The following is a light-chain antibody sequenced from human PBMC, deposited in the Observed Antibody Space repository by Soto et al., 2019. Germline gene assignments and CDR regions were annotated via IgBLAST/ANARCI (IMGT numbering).Light chain of an antibody. CDR3: CSYAGDSTPYV. Sequence: QPASVSGSPGQSITISCTGTSSDVGSYNFVSWYQQHPGKAPKVIIYEGTKRPSGVSNRFSGSKSGNTASLTISGLQAEDEADYYCCSYAGDSTPYVFGTGTKVTVL. V-gene: IGLV2-23*01. J-gene: IGLJ1*01. CDR2: EGT. CDR1: SSDVGSYNF.